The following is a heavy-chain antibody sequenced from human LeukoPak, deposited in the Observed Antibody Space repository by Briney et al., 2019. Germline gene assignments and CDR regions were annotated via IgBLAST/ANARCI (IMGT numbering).Heavy chain of an antibody. J-gene: IGHJ6*03. V-gene: IGHV3-23*01. CDR1: GFTSSSNA. D-gene: IGHD3-16*02. CDR2: ISGSAGST. Sequence: GSLRLSCAASGFTSSSNAMSWVRQAPGKGLEWVSAISGSAGSTYYADSVKGRFTISRDNSKNTLYLQMNSLRAEDTAVYYCAKGRGDYIWGSYRDFYYMDVWGKGTTVTVSS. CDR3: AKGRGDYIWGSYRDFYYMDV.